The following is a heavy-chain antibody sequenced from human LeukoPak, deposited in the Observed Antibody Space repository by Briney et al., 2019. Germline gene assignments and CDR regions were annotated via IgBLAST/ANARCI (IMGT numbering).Heavy chain of an antibody. CDR3: ARATISVAYAFDI. CDR2: IGTTGDT. D-gene: IGHD6-19*01. J-gene: IGHJ3*02. V-gene: IGHV3-13*04. CDR1: GFIFSDFD. Sequence: GGSLRLSCAASGFIFSDFDMHWVRQVTGKGLEWASAIGTTGDTYYPGSVKGRFTISREKAKNSLYLQMNSLRAEDTAVYYCARATISVAYAFDIWGQGTMVTVSS.